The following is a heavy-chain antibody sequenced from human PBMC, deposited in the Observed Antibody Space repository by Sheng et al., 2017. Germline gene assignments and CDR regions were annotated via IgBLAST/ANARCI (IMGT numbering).Heavy chain of an antibody. V-gene: IGHV3-33*01. D-gene: IGHD5-12*01. CDR1: GFTFSSYG. CDR3: ARERREMATTMDY. J-gene: IGHJ4*02. CDR2: IWYDGSNK. Sequence: QVQLVESGGGVVQPGRSLRLSCAASGFTFSSYGMHWVRQAPGKGLEWVAVIWYDGSNKYYADSVKGRFTISRDNSKNTLYLQMNSLRAEDTAVYYCARERREMATTMDYWGQGTLVTVSS.